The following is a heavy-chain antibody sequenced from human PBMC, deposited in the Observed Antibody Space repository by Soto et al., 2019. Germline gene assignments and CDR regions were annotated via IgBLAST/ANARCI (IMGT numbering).Heavy chain of an antibody. Sequence: SETLSLTCAVYGGSFSGYYWSWIRQPPGKGLEWIGEINHSGSTNYNPSLKSRVTISVDTSKNQFSLKLSSVTAADTAVYYCARSTKRRQADYWGQGTLVTVSS. V-gene: IGHV4-34*01. CDR1: GGSFSGYY. CDR3: ARSTKRRQADY. J-gene: IGHJ4*02. CDR2: INHSGST.